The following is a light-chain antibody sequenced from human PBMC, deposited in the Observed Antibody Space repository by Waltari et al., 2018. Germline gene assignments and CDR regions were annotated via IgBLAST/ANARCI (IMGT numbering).Light chain of an antibody. Sequence: DVVMTQSPLSLPVTLGQPASISCRSSQSLVYSNGNTYLIWFHQRPGQSPRRLIYRVSNRDCGVPDRCSGSESGTYFTLKISGVEAEDAGVYYCMQATHWPLTFGQGTKVEIQ. V-gene: IGKV2-30*01. CDR1: QSLVYSNGNTY. J-gene: IGKJ1*01. CDR2: RVS. CDR3: MQATHWPLT.